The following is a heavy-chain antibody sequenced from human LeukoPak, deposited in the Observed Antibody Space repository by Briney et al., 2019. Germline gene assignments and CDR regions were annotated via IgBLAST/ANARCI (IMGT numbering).Heavy chain of an antibody. Sequence: GESLKISCKGSGYRFTDYWIGWVRQMPGKGLEWMGIIYPGDSDTRYSPSFQGQVTISADKSINTAHLQWSSLKASDTAMYYCARGAAGTTPDYYYFGLDVWGQGTTVRVSS. V-gene: IGHV5-51*01. CDR3: ARGAAGTTPDYYYFGLDV. CDR2: IYPGDSDT. D-gene: IGHD1-7*01. CDR1: GYRFTDYW. J-gene: IGHJ6*02.